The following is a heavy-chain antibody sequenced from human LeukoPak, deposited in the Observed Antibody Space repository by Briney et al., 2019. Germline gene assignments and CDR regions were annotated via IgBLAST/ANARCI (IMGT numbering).Heavy chain of an antibody. CDR3: ARGDYYGSGPGDY. V-gene: IGHV1-2*06. Sequence: ASVKVSCKASGYTFTGYYMHWVRQAPGQGLEWMGRINPNSGGTNYAQKFQGRVTMTTDTSTSTAYMELRSLRSDDTAVYYCARGDYYGSGPGDYWGQGTLVTVSS. CDR1: GYTFTGYY. D-gene: IGHD3-10*01. J-gene: IGHJ4*02. CDR2: INPNSGGT.